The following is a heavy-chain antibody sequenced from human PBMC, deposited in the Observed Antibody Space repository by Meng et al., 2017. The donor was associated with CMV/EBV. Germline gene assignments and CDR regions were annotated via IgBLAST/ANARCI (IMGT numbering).Heavy chain of an antibody. Sequence: GESLKISCAASGFTFSSYAMSWVRQAPGKGLEWVSAIIGSGGSTYYADSVKGRFTISRDNSKNTLYLQMNSLRAEDTAVYYCAKGEDIVVVLAAYGVLGAFDIWGQGTMVTVSS. J-gene: IGHJ3*02. D-gene: IGHD2-2*01. V-gene: IGHV3-23*01. CDR1: GFTFSSYA. CDR3: AKGEDIVVVLAAYGVLGAFDI. CDR2: IIGSGGST.